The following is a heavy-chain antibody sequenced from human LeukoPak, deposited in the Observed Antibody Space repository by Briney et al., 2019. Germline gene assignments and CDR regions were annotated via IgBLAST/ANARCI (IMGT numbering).Heavy chain of an antibody. D-gene: IGHD3-22*01. CDR2: FAPEHGET. CDR3: ATDLSYFYHSSGYP. V-gene: IGHV1-24*01. Sequence: ASVKVSCKVSGDTLTDLSMHWVRQAPGKGLEWMGGFAPEHGETPYAQKFQGRVTMTEDTSTAYMELSSLRSEDTAVYYCATDLSYFYHSSGYPWGQGTLVTVSS. J-gene: IGHJ4*02. CDR1: GDTLTDLS.